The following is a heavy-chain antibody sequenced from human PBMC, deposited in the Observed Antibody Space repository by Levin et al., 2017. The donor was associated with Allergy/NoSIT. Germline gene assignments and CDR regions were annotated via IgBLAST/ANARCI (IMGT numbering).Heavy chain of an antibody. CDR2: INYSGDST. CDR3: AKRGDPMYFFDY. D-gene: IGHD2-21*02. J-gene: IGHJ4*02. V-gene: IGHV3-23*01. Sequence: GGSLRLSCAASGFTFTTCAMNWVRQAPGKGLEWVATINYSGDSTYYADSVKGRFTISRDISKNTLYLQMNSLRAEDTAVYYCAKRGDPMYFFDYWGQGTLVTISS. CDR1: GFTFTTCA.